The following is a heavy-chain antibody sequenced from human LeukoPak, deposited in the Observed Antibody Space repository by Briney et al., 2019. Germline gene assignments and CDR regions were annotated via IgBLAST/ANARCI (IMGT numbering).Heavy chain of an antibody. CDR3: AREGSDY. Sequence: RWASVKVSCKASGYTFTSYDINWVRQATGQGLEWMGYMNPNSGNTGYAQKFQGRVTITGDTSISTAYMELSSLRSEDTAVYYCAREGSDYWGQGTLVTVSS. CDR1: GYTFTSYD. J-gene: IGHJ4*02. V-gene: IGHV1-8*03. CDR2: MNPNSGNT.